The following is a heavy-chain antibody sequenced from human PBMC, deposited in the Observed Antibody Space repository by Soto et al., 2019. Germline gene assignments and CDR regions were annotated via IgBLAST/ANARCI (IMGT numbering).Heavy chain of an antibody. Sequence: SETLSLTSAVYGGSFSGYYWSWIRQPPGKGLEWIGEINHSGSTNYNPSLKSRVTISVDTSKNQFSLKLSSVTAADTAVYYCARGRPLTMVRAVNGPRYYYYYYGMDVWGQGTTVTVSS. J-gene: IGHJ6*02. CDR2: INHSGST. V-gene: IGHV4-34*01. CDR1: GGSFSGYY. D-gene: IGHD3-10*01. CDR3: ARGRPLTMVRAVNGPRYYYYYYGMDV.